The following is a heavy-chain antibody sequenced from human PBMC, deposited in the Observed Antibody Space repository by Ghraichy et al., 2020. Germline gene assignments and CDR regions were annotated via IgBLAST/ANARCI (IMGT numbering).Heavy chain of an antibody. V-gene: IGHV3-23*01. Sequence: LSLTCAASGFTFSSYAMSWVRQAPGKGLKWVSAISGSGGSTYYAASVKGRFTISRDNSKNTLYLQMNSLRAEDKAVYYCAKVSIVVVPAAHFDYWGQGTLVTVSS. J-gene: IGHJ4*02. CDR1: GFTFSSYA. CDR2: ISGSGGST. D-gene: IGHD2-2*01. CDR3: AKVSIVVVPAAHFDY.